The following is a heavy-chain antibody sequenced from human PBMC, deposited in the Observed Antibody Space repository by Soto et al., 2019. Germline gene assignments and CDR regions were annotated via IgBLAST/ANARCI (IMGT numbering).Heavy chain of an antibody. V-gene: IGHV3-7*05. CDR1: GFTFSSYW. Sequence: EVQLVESGGGLVQPGGSLRLSCAASGFTFSSYWMSWVRQAPGKGLEWVANIKQDGSEKYYVDSVKGRFTISRDNAKNSLYLQMNSLRAEDTAVYYCARDDYGYYGPYYFDYWGQGTLVTVSS. D-gene: IGHD4-17*01. CDR2: IKQDGSEK. CDR3: ARDDYGYYGPYYFDY. J-gene: IGHJ4*02.